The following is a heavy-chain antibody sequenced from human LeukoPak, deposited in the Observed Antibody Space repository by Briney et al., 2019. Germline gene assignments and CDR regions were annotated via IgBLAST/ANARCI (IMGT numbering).Heavy chain of an antibody. J-gene: IGHJ4*02. CDR2: ISYDGSNK. CDR3: GRATYGSGSYYFDY. Sequence: PGGSLRLSCAASGFTFSSYAMHWVRQAPGKGLEWVAVISYDGSNKYYADSAKGRFTISRDNSKNTLYLQMNSLRAEDTAVYYCGRATYGSGSYYFDYWGQGTLVTVSS. CDR1: GFTFSSYA. D-gene: IGHD3-10*01. V-gene: IGHV3-30*04.